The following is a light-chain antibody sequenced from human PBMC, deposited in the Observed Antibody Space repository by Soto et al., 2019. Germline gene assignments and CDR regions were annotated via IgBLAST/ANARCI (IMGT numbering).Light chain of an antibody. Sequence: IQMPQSPSSLSASVGDRVTIPCRARQSISSYFNWYQQKPGKAPKLLIYAASSLQSEVPSRFSGSVSGTDFTLTISSLHPEDVATYDCQQSYTTPGTFGQGTKVEIK. CDR1: QSISSY. CDR2: AAS. CDR3: QQSYTTPGT. V-gene: IGKV1-39*01. J-gene: IGKJ1*01.